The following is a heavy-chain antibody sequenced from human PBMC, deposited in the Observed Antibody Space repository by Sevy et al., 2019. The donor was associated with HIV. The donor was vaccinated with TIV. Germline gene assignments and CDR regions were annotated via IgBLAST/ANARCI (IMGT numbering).Heavy chain of an antibody. CDR1: GFNFRNFW. Sequence: GGSLRLSCVASGFNFRNFWMSWDRQAPGKGLECVADIKQDGSEAYYVDSVKGRFTISRDNAKNSQYLQMNSLRDEDTAMYFCVRDKEVGASILDAWGQGTPVTVSS. V-gene: IGHV3-7*03. D-gene: IGHD1-26*01. CDR2: IKQDGSEA. J-gene: IGHJ5*02. CDR3: VRDKEVGASILDA.